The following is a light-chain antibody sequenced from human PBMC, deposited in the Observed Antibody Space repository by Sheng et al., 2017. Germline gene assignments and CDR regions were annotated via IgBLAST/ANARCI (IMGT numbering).Light chain of an antibody. Sequence: QSVLTQPPSVSAAPGQKVTISCSGSNSNIENNYVSWYQQLPGTAPKVLIYENNKRPSGIPDRFSGSKSGTSATLGITGLQTGDEADYYCGTWDSRLSGGRVLGGGTKLTVL. V-gene: IGLV1-51*02. CDR2: ENN. CDR1: NSNIENNY. J-gene: IGLJ2*01. CDR3: GTWDSRLSGGRV.